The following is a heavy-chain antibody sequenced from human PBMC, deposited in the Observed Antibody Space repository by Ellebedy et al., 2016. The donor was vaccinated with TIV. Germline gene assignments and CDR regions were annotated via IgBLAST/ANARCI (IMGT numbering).Heavy chain of an antibody. CDR1: GFTFSNNA. CDR3: ARSPVAGTLSCFDY. Sequence: GESLKISCAASGFTFSNNAMHWVRQAPGKGLEWVAVISFDGSNKYYADSVKGRFTISRANSKNTLYLQMNSLRGEDTAVFYCARSPVAGTLSCFDYWGQGTLVTVSS. V-gene: IGHV3-30-3*01. D-gene: IGHD6-19*01. CDR2: ISFDGSNK. J-gene: IGHJ4*02.